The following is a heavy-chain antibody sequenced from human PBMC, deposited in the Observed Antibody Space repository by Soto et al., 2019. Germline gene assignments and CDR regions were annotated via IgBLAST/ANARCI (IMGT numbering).Heavy chain of an antibody. D-gene: IGHD5-18*01. V-gene: IGHV4-34*01. CDR3: ARGSSYEGYFDY. Sequence: SENLSLTCAVYGGSFSGYYWSWIRQPPGKGLEWIGEINHSGSTNYNPSLKSRVTISVDTSKNQFSLKLSSVTAADTAVYYCARGSSYEGYFDYWGKGTLVTVSS. CDR1: GGSFSGYY. CDR2: INHSGST. J-gene: IGHJ4*02.